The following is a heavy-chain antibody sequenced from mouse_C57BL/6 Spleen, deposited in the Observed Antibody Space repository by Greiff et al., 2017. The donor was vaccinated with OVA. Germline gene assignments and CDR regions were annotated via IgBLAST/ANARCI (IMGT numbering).Heavy chain of an antibody. V-gene: IGHV1-42*01. Sequence: EVKLQQSGPELVKPGASVKISCKASGYSFTGYYMNWVKQSPEKSLEWIGEINPSTGGTTYNQKFKAKATLTVDKSSSTAYMQLKSLTSEDSAVYYCARALYYGSRGDYWGQGTTLTVSS. D-gene: IGHD1-1*01. CDR2: INPSTGGT. CDR1: GYSFTGYY. J-gene: IGHJ2*01. CDR3: ARALYYGSRGDY.